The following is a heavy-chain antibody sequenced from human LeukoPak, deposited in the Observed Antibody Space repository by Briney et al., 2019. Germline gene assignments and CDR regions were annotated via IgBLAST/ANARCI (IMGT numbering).Heavy chain of an antibody. D-gene: IGHD4-11*01. J-gene: IGHJ3*02. V-gene: IGHV3-30*03. CDR2: ISYDGSNK. CDR1: GFTFSSYG. Sequence: GSLRLSCAASGFTFSSYGMHWVRQAPGKGLEWVAVISYDGSNKYYADSVKGRFTISRDNSKNTLYLQMNSLRAEDTAVYYCASSSTVRGAFDIWGQGTMVTVSS. CDR3: ASSSTVRGAFDI.